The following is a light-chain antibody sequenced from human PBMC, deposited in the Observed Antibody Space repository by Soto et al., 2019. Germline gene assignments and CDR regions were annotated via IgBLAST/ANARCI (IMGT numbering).Light chain of an antibody. CDR3: CSYAGSSTVV. CDR2: RTN. Sequence: QAVVTQEPSFSVSPGGTVTLTCGLRSGSVSTNYYPSWYQQTPGQAPRTLIYRTNTRSSGVPDRFSGSILGNKAALTITGAQADDESDYYCCSYAGSSTVVFGGGTKLTVL. V-gene: IGLV8-61*01. J-gene: IGLJ2*01. CDR1: SGSVSTNYY.